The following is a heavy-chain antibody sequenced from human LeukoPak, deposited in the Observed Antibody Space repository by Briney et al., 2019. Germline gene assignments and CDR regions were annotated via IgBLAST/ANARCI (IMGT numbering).Heavy chain of an antibody. J-gene: IGHJ6*02. V-gene: IGHV4-31*03. CDR1: GDSISSGGYY. Sequence: SETLSLTCTVSGDSISSGGYYWSWIRQHPGKGLEWIGYIYYSGTAYYNPSLKSRVTISVDTSKNQFSLKLSSVTAADTAVYCCAREPARYYGMDVGGQGTTVTVSS. CDR2: IYYSGTA. CDR3: AREPARYYGMDV. D-gene: IGHD6-6*01.